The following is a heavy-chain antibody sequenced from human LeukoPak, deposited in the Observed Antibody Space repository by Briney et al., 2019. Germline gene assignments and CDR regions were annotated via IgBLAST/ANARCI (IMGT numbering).Heavy chain of an antibody. D-gene: IGHD6-19*01. V-gene: IGHV4-59*08. CDR3: ARAVSGYSSGWHDY. Sequence: SETLSLTCTVSGGSISSYYWSWIRQPPGKGLEWIGYIYYSGSTNYNPSLKSRVTISVDTSKNQFSLKLSSVTAADTAVYYCARAVSGYSSGWHDYWGQGTLVTVSS. J-gene: IGHJ4*02. CDR1: GGSISSYY. CDR2: IYYSGST.